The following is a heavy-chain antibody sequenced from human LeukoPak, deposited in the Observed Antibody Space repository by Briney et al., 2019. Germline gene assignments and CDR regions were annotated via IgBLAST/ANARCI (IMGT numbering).Heavy chain of an antibody. Sequence: SETLSLTCAVYGGSFSGYYWSWIRQPPGKGLEWIGCIYYRGSTNYNPSLKSRLSMSVDSSKNQFSLKLSSVTAADAAVYYCARDYGSGNGAFDIWGQGTMVTVSS. CDR2: IYYRGST. CDR3: ARDYGSGNGAFDI. CDR1: GGSFSGYY. D-gene: IGHD3-10*01. J-gene: IGHJ3*02. V-gene: IGHV4-59*01.